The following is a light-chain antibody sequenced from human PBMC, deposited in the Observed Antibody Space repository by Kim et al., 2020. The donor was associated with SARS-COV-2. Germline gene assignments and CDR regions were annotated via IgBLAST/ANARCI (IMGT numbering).Light chain of an antibody. Sequence: SPWERATLPCSASQSVSSSYLAWYQQKPGQAPRLLIHGALIRATGIPDRFSGSGSGTVCTLTISRVEPEDFAVYYCQQNGSSSWTFGQGAKMEIK. V-gene: IGKV3-20*01. CDR2: GAL. CDR3: QQNGSSSWT. J-gene: IGKJ1*01. CDR1: QSVSSSY.